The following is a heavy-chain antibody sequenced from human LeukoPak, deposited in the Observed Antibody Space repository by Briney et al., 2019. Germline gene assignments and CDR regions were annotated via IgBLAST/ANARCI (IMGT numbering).Heavy chain of an antibody. CDR3: ARDGGRDSSPSGWRGYYYYMDV. CDR1: GYTFTSYG. V-gene: IGHV1-18*01. CDR2: ISAYNGNT. J-gene: IGHJ6*03. Sequence: ASVKVSCKASGYTFTSYGISWVRQAPGQGLEWMGWISAYNGNTNYAQKLQGRVTMTTDTSTSTAYMELRSLRSDDTAVYYCARDGGRDSSPSGWRGYYYYMDVWGKGTTVTVSS. D-gene: IGHD6-19*01.